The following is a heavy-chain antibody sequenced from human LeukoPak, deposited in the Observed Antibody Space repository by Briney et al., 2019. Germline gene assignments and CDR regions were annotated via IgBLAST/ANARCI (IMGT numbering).Heavy chain of an antibody. V-gene: IGHV4-61*02. CDR1: GGSINSGSYF. Sequence: SETLSLTCTVSGGSINSGSYFWSWIRQPAGKGLEWIGRMYTSGTTNYNPSLKSRVTISIDTSKNQFSLKLSSMTAADTAVYYCARDFYYYYYMDVWGKGTTVTVSS. CDR2: MYTSGTT. J-gene: IGHJ6*03. CDR3: ARDFYYYYYMDV.